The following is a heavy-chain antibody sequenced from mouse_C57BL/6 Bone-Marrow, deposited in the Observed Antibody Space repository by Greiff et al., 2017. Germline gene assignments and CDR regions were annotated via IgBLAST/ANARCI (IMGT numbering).Heavy chain of an antibody. CDR3: TRRVWLRLSYLDY. D-gene: IGHD3-2*02. J-gene: IGHJ2*01. CDR2: IYPGNSDT. Sequence: VQLQQSGTVLARPGASVKMSCKTSGYTFTSYWMHWVKQRPGQGLEWIGAIYPGNSDTSYNQKFKGKAKLTAVTSASTAYMELSSLTNEDSAVYYCTRRVWLRLSYLDYWGQGTTLTVSS. CDR1: GYTFTSYW. V-gene: IGHV1-5*01.